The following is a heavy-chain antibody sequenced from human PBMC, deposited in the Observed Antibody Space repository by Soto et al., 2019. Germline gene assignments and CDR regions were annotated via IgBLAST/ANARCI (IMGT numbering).Heavy chain of an antibody. CDR3: ARGADYGGNSGDY. CDR2: ISYDGSNK. J-gene: IGHJ4*02. CDR1: GFTSSSYA. V-gene: IGHV3-30-3*01. Sequence: QVQLVESGGGVVQPGRSLRLSCAASGFTSSSYAMHWVRQAPGKGLEWVAVISYDGSNKYYADSVKGRFTISRDNSKNTLYLQMNSLRAEDTAVYYCARGADYGGNSGDYWGQGTLVTVSS. D-gene: IGHD4-17*01.